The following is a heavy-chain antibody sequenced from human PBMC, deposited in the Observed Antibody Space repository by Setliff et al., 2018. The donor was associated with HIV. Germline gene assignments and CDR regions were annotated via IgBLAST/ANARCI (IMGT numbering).Heavy chain of an antibody. Sequence: ASVKVSCKPPGHTFTNYDIHWMRRAPGQGLEWMGWMNPNSGVSGYALKFHDRVTMTRDTSITTLYMELSSLTSEDTAVYYCATLKMATIYRDFDYWGQGTLVTVSS. CDR1: GHTFTNYD. CDR2: MNPNSGVS. CDR3: ATLKMATIYRDFDY. V-gene: IGHV1-8*01. J-gene: IGHJ4*02. D-gene: IGHD5-12*01.